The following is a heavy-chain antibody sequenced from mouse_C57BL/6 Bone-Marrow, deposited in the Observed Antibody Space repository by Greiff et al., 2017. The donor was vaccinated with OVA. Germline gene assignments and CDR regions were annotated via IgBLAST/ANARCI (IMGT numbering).Heavy chain of an antibody. J-gene: IGHJ3*01. CDR1: GYTFTSYW. Sequence: QVQLQQSGAELVKPGASVKLSCKASGYTFTSYWMHWVKQRPGQGLEWIGMIHPNSGSTNYNEKFKSKATLTVDKSSSTAYMQLSSLTSEDSAVYYCARLDVYDSWFAYWGQGTLVTVSA. V-gene: IGHV1-64*01. D-gene: IGHD2-3*01. CDR2: IHPNSGST. CDR3: ARLDVYDSWFAY.